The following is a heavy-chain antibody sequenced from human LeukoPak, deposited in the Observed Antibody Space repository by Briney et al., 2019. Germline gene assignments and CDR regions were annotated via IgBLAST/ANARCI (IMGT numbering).Heavy chain of an antibody. Sequence: ASVTVSCKASGGTFSSYAISWVRQAPGQGLEWMGGIIPIFGTANYAQKFQGRVTITADESTSTAYMELSSLRSEDTAVYYCARAGYSSGWKLRPPGYFDYWGQGTLVTVSS. D-gene: IGHD6-19*01. CDR2: IIPIFGTA. V-gene: IGHV1-69*13. CDR1: GGTFSSYA. CDR3: ARAGYSSGWKLRPPGYFDY. J-gene: IGHJ4*02.